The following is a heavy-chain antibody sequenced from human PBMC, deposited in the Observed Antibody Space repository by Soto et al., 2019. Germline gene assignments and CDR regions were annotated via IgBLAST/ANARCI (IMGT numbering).Heavy chain of an antibody. V-gene: IGHV3-48*01. D-gene: IGHD3-3*01. CDR1: GFTFSSYS. Sequence: SGGSLRLSCAASGFTFSSYSMNWVRQAPGKGLEWVSYISSSSSTIYYADSVKGRFTISRDNAKNSLYLQMNSLRAEDTAVYYCARDMIGGYYPRGMDVWGQGTTVTVSS. J-gene: IGHJ6*02. CDR2: ISSSSSTI. CDR3: ARDMIGGYYPRGMDV.